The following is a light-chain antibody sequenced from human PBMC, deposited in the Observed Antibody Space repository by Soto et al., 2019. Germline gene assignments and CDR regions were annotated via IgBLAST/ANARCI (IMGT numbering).Light chain of an antibody. V-gene: IGLV1-47*01. J-gene: IGLJ3*02. CDR2: RNN. CDR3: ATWGYILRGWV. Sequence: QSVLTQPPSASGTPGQRVTISCSGSSSNIGDSYGYWFQQLPGAAPKLLIYRNNQRPSGGPDRVSGSKSGTSASLSTSGLRRLDEADYYCATWGYILRGWVFGGGTKLTV. CDR1: SSNIGDSY.